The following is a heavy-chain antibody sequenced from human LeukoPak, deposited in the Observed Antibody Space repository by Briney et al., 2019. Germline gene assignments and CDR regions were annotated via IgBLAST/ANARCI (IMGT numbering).Heavy chain of an antibody. CDR1: GYTFTNND. D-gene: IGHD6-19*01. V-gene: IGHV1-8*01. Sequence: ASVKVSCKASGYTFTNNDINWVRQATGQGIEWMGWVSPDSGDTGYAPNFRGRVTMTTDTSINTAYMELTSLTSEDTAIYYCTRGRAAGDWGQGTLVTASS. CDR2: VSPDSGDT. CDR3: TRGRAAGD. J-gene: IGHJ4*02.